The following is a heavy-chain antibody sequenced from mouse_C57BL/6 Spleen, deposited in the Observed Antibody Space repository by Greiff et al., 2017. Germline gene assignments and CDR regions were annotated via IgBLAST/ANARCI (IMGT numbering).Heavy chain of an antibody. CDR2: IYPGSGST. D-gene: IGHD4-1*01. V-gene: IGHV1-55*01. Sequence: QVQLQQPGAELVKPGASVKMSCKASGYTFTSSWIPWVKQRPGQGLEWIGDIYPGSGSTNYNEKFKSKATLTVDTSSSTAYMQLSSLTSEDSAVYYCARSVHLTGDAYRGQGATRTVSS. J-gene: IGHJ2*01. CDR3: ARSVHLTGDAY. CDR1: GYTFTSSW.